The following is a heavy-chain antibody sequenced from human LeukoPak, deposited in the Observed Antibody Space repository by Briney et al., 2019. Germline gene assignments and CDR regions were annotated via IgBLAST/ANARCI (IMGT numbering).Heavy chain of an antibody. V-gene: IGHV3-30*18. CDR2: VSYDGKYE. CDR3: AKVRGPLFYYAVDA. Sequence: PGSSLRLSCAASGFMFTNCAFHWVRQAPGKGPEWVATVSYDGKYEFYSDSVKGRFSISRNDSDNTVHLQMNSLRPEDSAVFYCAKVRGPLFYYAVDAWGQGTKVTVSS. D-gene: IGHD1-14*01. CDR1: GFMFTNCA. J-gene: IGHJ6*02.